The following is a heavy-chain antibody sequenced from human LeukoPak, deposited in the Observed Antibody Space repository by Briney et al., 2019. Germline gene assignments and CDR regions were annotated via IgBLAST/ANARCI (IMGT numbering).Heavy chain of an antibody. CDR1: GGSFSGKY. CDR3: ARIARWSLFDP. J-gene: IGHJ5*02. V-gene: IGHV4-34*01. CDR2: INHSGST. Sequence: SETLSLTCAVYGGSFSGKYWSWIRQPPGKGLEWIGEINHSGSTNYNPSLKSRVTISVDTSKNQFSLKLSSETAADTAVYYCARIARWSLFDPWGQGTLVTVSS. D-gene: IGHD4-23*01.